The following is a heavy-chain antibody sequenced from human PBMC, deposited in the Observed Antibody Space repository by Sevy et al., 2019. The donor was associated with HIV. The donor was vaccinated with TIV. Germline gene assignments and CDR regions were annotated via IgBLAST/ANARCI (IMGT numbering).Heavy chain of an antibody. Sequence: SETLSLTCTVSGGSISSGSYYWGWIRQPPGKGLEWIGTMYYDGSAYYNPSLQSRVSMSVDTSKNQFSLNLSSVTAADTAVYFCARGEDSAMIDFWGQRTLVTVSS. D-gene: IGHD5-18*01. CDR2: MYYDGSA. V-gene: IGHV4-39*01. J-gene: IGHJ4*02. CDR3: ARGEDSAMIDF. CDR1: GGSISSGSYY.